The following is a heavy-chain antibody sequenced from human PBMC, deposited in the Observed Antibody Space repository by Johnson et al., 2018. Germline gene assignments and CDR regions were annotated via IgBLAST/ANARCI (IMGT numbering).Heavy chain of an antibody. J-gene: IGHJ3*02. CDR2: ISSAGSNK. D-gene: IGHD3-10*01. CDR1: GFTFSSYG. CDR3: ARESSGVFDI. V-gene: IGHV3-30*03. Sequence: QVQLVQSGGGVVQPGRSLRLSCAASGFTFSSYGMHWVRQAPGKGLEWVAVISSAGSNKYFEDSVKGRFTISRDNSKNTLYLQMNSLGAEDPAVYYCARESSGVFDIWGQGTMVTVSS.